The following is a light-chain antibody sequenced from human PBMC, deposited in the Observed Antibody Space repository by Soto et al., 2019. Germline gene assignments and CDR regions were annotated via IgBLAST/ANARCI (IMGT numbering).Light chain of an antibody. CDR2: RAS. CDR1: QSVATY. V-gene: IGKV1-39*01. J-gene: IGKJ1*01. Sequence: DIQMTQSPSSLSASVGVRGTISCRASQSVATYLHWYQQQPGTAPRLLLSRASSVRSGVPPRFSGRGSGRDYTLNISSLRPEYLGTCFCQQSYTFPWTFGPGTKVEIK. CDR3: QQSYTFPWT.